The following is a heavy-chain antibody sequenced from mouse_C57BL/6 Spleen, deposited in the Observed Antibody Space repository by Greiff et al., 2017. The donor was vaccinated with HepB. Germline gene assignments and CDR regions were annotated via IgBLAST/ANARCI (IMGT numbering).Heavy chain of an antibody. V-gene: IGHV1-50*01. CDR3: ATRIYAMDY. CDR2: IDPPDSYT. Sequence: VQLQQSGAELVKPGASVKLSCKASGYTFTSYWMQWVKQRPGQGPEWIGEIDPPDSYTNYNQKFKGKATLTVDTSSSTAYMQLSSLTSEDSAVYYCATRIYAMDYWGQGTSVTVSS. CDR1: GYTFTSYW. J-gene: IGHJ4*01.